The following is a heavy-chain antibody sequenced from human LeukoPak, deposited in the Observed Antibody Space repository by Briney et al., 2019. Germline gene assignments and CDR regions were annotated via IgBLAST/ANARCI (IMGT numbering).Heavy chain of an antibody. CDR3: ARAESSGWPDAEYFQH. Sequence: GGSLRLSCAASGFSFSSYAMTWVRQAPGKGLEWVSAICGDDGRTYYADSVKGRFTISRDSSKNTLYLQMNSLRAEDTAVYYCARAESSGWPDAEYFQHWGQGTLVTVSS. D-gene: IGHD6-19*01. J-gene: IGHJ1*01. CDR2: ICGDDGRT. CDR1: GFSFSSYA. V-gene: IGHV3-23*01.